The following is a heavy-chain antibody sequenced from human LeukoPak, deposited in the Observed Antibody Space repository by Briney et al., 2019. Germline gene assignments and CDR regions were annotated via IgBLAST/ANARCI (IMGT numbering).Heavy chain of an antibody. CDR3: ARARSANYCSSTSCYLPKAYYFDY. CDR2: IYYSGST. CDR1: GGSISSYY. Sequence: KPSETLSLTCTVSGGSISSYYWGWIRQPPGKGLEWIGSIYYSGSTYYNPSLKSRVTISVDTSKNQFSLKLSSVTAADTAVYYCARARSANYCSSTSCYLPKAYYFDYWGQGTLVTVSS. V-gene: IGHV4-39*07. J-gene: IGHJ4*02. D-gene: IGHD2-2*01.